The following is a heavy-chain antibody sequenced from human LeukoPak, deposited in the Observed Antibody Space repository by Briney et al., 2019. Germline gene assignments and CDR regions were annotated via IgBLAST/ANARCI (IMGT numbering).Heavy chain of an antibody. V-gene: IGHV3-23*01. J-gene: IGHJ3*02. CDR3: AKDAPGGNYPDVAFDI. CDR1: GFTFSSYA. D-gene: IGHD4-23*01. Sequence: GGSLRLSCAASGFTFSSYAMSWVRQAPGKGLEWVSAISGSGGSTYYADSVKGRFTISRDNSKNTLYLQMNSLRAEDTAVYYCAKDAPGGNYPDVAFDIWGQGTMVTVSS. CDR2: ISGSGGST.